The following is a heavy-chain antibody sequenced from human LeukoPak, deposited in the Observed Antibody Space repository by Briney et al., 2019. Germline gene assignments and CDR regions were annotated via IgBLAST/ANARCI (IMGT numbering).Heavy chain of an antibody. J-gene: IGHJ4*02. CDR3: AKGMVRGVIPDY. Sequence: GGSLRLSCAASGFTFSGYAMSWVRQAPGKGLEGVSAISGGGVSTYYADSIKGRFTISRDDSKHTLYLQMNSPRAEDTAVYYCAKGMVRGVIPDYWGQGTLVTVSS. D-gene: IGHD3-10*01. V-gene: IGHV3-23*01. CDR2: ISGGGVST. CDR1: GFTFSGYA.